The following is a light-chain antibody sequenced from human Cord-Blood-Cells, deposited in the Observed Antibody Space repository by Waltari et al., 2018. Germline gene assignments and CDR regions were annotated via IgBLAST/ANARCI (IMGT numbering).Light chain of an antibody. CDR3: CSYAGSYTYV. Sequence: QSALTQPRSVSGSPGQSVTISCTGTSSDVGGYNYVSWYQQHPGKAPKLMIYDVSRRPSVVHDRFSGSKSGNTASLTISGLKAEDEADYYCCSYAGSYTYVFGTGTKVTVL. V-gene: IGLV2-11*01. CDR1: SSDVGGYNY. CDR2: DVS. J-gene: IGLJ1*01.